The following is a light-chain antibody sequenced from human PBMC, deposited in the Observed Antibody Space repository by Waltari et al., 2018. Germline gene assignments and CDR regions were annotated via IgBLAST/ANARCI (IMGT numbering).Light chain of an antibody. Sequence: QSALTQPASVSGSPGPSITISCTGTSRDVGGYNYVTWYQQHPGKAPKLMIFDVNKRPSGVSNRFSGAKSGNTASLTISGLQAEDEAEYHCSSYTSTNTWMFGGGTKLTVL. CDR1: SRDVGGYNY. CDR2: DVN. CDR3: SSYTSTNTWM. J-gene: IGLJ3*02. V-gene: IGLV2-14*03.